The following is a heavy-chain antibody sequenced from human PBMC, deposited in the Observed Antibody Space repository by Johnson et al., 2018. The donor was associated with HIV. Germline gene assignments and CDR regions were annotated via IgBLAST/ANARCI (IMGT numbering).Heavy chain of an antibody. J-gene: IGHJ3*02. CDR2: ISYDGINK. Sequence: QVQLVESGGGVVQPGRSLRLSCVASGINFKTYAMHWVRQAPGKGLEWVAVISYDGINKYYPDSVKGRFTISRDNSKNTLYLQIDSRRAEDTAVYYCAKGYIAAAGDGWDAFDIWGQGTMVTVSS. CDR3: AKGYIAAAGDGWDAFDI. CDR1: GINFKTYA. D-gene: IGHD6-13*01. V-gene: IGHV3-30-3*01.